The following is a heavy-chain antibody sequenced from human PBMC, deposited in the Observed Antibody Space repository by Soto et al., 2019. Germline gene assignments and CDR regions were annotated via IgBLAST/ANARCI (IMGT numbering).Heavy chain of an antibody. J-gene: IGHJ4*02. CDR3: AKDHVGERPDY. Sequence: QVQLVESGGGVVQPGRSLRLSCAASGFTFSSYGMHWVRQAPGKGLEWVAVISYDGSNKYYADSVKGRFTISRDNSKNTLYLQMNSLRAEDTALYYCAKDHVGERPDYWGQGTLVTVSS. D-gene: IGHD3-10*02. CDR1: GFTFSSYG. V-gene: IGHV3-30*18. CDR2: ISYDGSNK.